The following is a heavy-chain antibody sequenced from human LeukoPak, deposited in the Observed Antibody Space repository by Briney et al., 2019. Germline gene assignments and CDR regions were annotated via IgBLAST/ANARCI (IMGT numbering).Heavy chain of an antibody. Sequence: GGSLRLSCAASGFAVSSSYMSWVRQASGKGLEWVSVIYAGGSIHYADSVKGRFTISRDNSQNTLDLQLNSLRVDDTAIYYCATGESIAAAGAFDLWGQGTLVTVSS. CDR1: GFAVSSSY. V-gene: IGHV3-53*01. D-gene: IGHD6-13*01. CDR3: ATGESIAAAGAFDL. CDR2: IYAGGSI. J-gene: IGHJ4*02.